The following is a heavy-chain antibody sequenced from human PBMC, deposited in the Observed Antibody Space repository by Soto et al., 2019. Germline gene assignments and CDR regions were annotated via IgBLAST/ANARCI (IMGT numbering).Heavy chain of an antibody. CDR3: ARHQLYFDWLLLFDP. D-gene: IGHD3-9*01. V-gene: IGHV4-39*01. J-gene: IGHJ5*02. CDR2: IYYSGST. CDR1: GGSISSSSYY. Sequence: SETLSLTCTVSGGSISSSSYYWGWIRQPPGKGLEWIGSIYYSGSTYYNPSLKSRVTISVDTSKNQFSLKLSSVTAADTAVYYCARHQLYFDWLLLFDPWGQGTLVTVSS.